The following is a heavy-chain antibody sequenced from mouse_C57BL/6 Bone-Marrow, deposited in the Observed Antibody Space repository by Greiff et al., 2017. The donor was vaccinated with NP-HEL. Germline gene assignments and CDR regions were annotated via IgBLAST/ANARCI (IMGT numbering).Heavy chain of an antibody. V-gene: IGHV1-50*01. CDR2: IDPSDSYP. Sequence: VQLQQPGAELVKPGASVKLSCKASGYTFTSYWMQWVKQRPGQGLEWIGEIDPSDSYPNYNQKFKGKATLTVDTSSSTAYMQLSSLTSEDSAVYYGASDDYGSSPWYFDVWGTGTTVTVSS. D-gene: IGHD1-1*01. CDR1: GYTFTSYW. J-gene: IGHJ1*03. CDR3: ASDDYGSSPWYFDV.